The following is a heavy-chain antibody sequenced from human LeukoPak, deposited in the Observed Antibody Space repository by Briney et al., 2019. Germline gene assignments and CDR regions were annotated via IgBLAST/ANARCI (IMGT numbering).Heavy chain of an antibody. D-gene: IGHD3-9*01. CDR3: ARDFGWLSGFDN. J-gene: IGHJ4*02. V-gene: IGHV3-30-3*01. CDR2: ISYDGTNK. CDR1: GFTFSSYA. Sequence: RRSLRLSCAASGFTFSSYAIHWVRQAPGKGLEWVAIISYDGTNKYYADSVRGRFTISRDNSKNTLYLQMNSLRAEDTAVYYCARDFGWLSGFDNWGQGTLVTVYS.